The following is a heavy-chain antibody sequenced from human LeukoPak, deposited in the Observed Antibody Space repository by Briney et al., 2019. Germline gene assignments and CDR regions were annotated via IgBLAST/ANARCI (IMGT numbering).Heavy chain of an antibody. CDR1: GGSFSGYY. CDR2: INHSGST. CDR3: ASSSWYGDAFDI. V-gene: IGHV4-34*01. J-gene: IGHJ3*02. Sequence: SETLSLTCAVYGGSFSGYYWIWLRQPPGKGLEWIGEINHSGSTNYNPSLKSRVTISVDTSKNQFSLKHSPVSAAATSVYYCASSSWYGDAFDIWGQGTMVTVSS. D-gene: IGHD6-13*01.